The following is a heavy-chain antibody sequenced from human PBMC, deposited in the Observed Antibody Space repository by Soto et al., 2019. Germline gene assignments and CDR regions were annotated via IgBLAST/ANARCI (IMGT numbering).Heavy chain of an antibody. V-gene: IGHV4-4*02. J-gene: IGHJ4*02. CDR1: GGSISSSSW. Sequence: QVQLQESGPGLVKPSGTLSLTCAVSGGSISSSSWWTWVRQSPGKGLEWIGEIFESGATNYNPSLKSRLTMSVDKSQIQFSLSLSSLTAADTAVYFCTSSHAGELNNWGQGTLVTVSS. CDR3: TSSHAGELNN. D-gene: IGHD1-7*01. CDR2: IFESGAT.